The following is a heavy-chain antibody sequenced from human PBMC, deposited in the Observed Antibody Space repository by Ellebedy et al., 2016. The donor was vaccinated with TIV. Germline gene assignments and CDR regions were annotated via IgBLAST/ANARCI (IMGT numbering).Heavy chain of an antibody. CDR2: INHSGST. J-gene: IGHJ2*01. Sequence: SETLSLTXTVSGGSISSGGYYWSWIRQPPGKGLEWIGEINHSGSTNYNPPLKSRVTISVDTSKNQFSLKLSSVTAADTAVYYCAGSSIISYWYFDLWGRGTLVTVSS. CDR1: GGSISSGGYY. CDR3: AGSSIISYWYFDL. V-gene: IGHV4-39*07.